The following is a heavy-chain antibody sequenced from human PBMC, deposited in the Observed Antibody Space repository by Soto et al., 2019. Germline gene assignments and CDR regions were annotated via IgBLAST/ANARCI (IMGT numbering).Heavy chain of an antibody. CDR2: INPSGGST. CDR3: ARERKSSGWYSPGSWFDP. CDR1: GYTFTSYY. V-gene: IGHV1-46*01. D-gene: IGHD6-19*01. J-gene: IGHJ5*02. Sequence: ASVKVSCKASGYTFTSYYMHWVRQAPGQGLEWMGIINPSGGSTSYAQKFQGRVTMTRDTSTSTVYMELSSLRSEDTAVYYCARERKSSGWYSPGSWFDPWGKGTLVTVSS.